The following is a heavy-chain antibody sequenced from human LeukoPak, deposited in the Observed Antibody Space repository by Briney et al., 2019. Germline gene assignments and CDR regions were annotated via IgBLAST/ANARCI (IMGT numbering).Heavy chain of an antibody. D-gene: IGHD2-8*02. CDR3: ARRVEKLVGTNWFDP. V-gene: IGHV1-2*02. Sequence: ASVKVSCKASGYDFGDENIHWVRQAPGQGLEWMGLINPNSGGTKYAERFQGRVTMTRDTSITTAYMELRRLKSDDTAVYYCARRVEKLVGTNWFDPWGQGTLGTVSP. J-gene: IGHJ5*02. CDR2: INPNSGGT. CDR1: GYDFGDEN.